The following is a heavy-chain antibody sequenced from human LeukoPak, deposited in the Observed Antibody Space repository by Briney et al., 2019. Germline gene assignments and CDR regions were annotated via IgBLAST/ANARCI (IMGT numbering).Heavy chain of an antibody. CDR2: ISAYNGNT. Sequence: ASVKVSCKASGYTFTSDGISWVRQAPGQGLEWMGWISAYNGNTNYAQKLRGRVTMTTDTSTSTAYMELSSLRSEDTAVYYCATDRDGYDYWGQGTLVTVSS. V-gene: IGHV1-18*01. CDR1: GYTFTSDG. CDR3: ATDRDGYDY. J-gene: IGHJ4*02. D-gene: IGHD5-18*01.